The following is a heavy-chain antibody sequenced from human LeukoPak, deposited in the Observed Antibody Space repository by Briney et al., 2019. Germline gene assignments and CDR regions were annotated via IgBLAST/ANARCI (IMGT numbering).Heavy chain of an antibody. D-gene: IGHD3-10*01. CDR1: GGSISSSSYY. CDR3: ARSLGRGWFGELYDSGGWFDP. Sequence: NPSETLSLTCTVSGGSISSSSYYWGWIRQPPGKGLEWIGSIYYSGSTYYNPSLKSRVTISVDTSKNQFSLKLSSVTAADTAVYYCARSLGRGWFGELYDSGGWFDPWGQGTLVTVSS. CDR2: IYYSGST. J-gene: IGHJ5*02. V-gene: IGHV4-39*01.